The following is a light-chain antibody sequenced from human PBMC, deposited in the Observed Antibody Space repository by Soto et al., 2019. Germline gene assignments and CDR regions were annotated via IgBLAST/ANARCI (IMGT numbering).Light chain of an antibody. Sequence: ESMLTQSPGTLSLSPGERATLSCRASQSVNSRYLTWYQQKPGQAPRLLIYGASIRATGVPDRFSGSGSGTDFTLNISRLEPEAFAVYYCQQFGDSPPAFTFGQGTKVEI. CDR2: GAS. CDR3: QQFGDSPPAFT. J-gene: IGKJ2*01. CDR1: QSVNSRY. V-gene: IGKV3-20*01.